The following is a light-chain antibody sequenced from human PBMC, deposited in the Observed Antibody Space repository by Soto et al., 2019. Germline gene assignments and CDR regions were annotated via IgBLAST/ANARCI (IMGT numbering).Light chain of an antibody. J-gene: IGKJ1*01. Sequence: LMTQSPGTLSVSPGERATLSCSASQSVSSNLAWYQQKPGQAPRLLIYGASTRATGISARFSGSGSGTLFTLTISSLQSEDFAVYYCQQYNNWPTWTFGQGTKVDIK. V-gene: IGKV3-15*01. CDR2: GAS. CDR1: QSVSSN. CDR3: QQYNNWPTWT.